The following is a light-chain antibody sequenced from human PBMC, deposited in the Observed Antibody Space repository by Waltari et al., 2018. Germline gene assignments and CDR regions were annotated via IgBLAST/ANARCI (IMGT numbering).Light chain of an antibody. Sequence: QSALTQPASVSGSPGQSITISCTGTSSDVGGYNYVSWYQQHPGKAPKRMIYDVSSRPSAVSNRLVGSKSGNTASLTISGLQAEDEADYYCSSYTSTSIQFGGGTKLTVL. CDR2: DVS. CDR1: SSDVGGYNY. V-gene: IGLV2-14*03. CDR3: SSYTSTSIQ. J-gene: IGLJ2*01.